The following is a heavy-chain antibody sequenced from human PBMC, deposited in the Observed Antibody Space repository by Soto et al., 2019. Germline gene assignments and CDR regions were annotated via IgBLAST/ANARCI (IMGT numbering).Heavy chain of an antibody. CDR3: ARALSYLGSAFDI. J-gene: IGHJ3*02. D-gene: IGHD1-26*01. Sequence: PGGSLRLSCAASGFTVSSNYMSWVRQAPGKGLEWVSVIYSGGSTYYADSVKGRFTISRDNSKNTLYLQMNSLRAEDTAVYYCARALSYLGSAFDIWGQRTTVPVSS. CDR1: GFTVSSNY. CDR2: IYSGGST. V-gene: IGHV3-53*01.